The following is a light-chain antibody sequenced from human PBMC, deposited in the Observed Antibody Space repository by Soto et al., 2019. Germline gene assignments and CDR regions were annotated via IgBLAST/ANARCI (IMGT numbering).Light chain of an antibody. CDR2: GAS. J-gene: IGKJ1*01. CDR1: QSVSRN. V-gene: IGKV3-15*01. CDR3: QQYNNWPQT. Sequence: EIVMTQSPATLSVSPGERATLSCRASQSVSRNLAWYQQKPGQAPKLLIYGASTRATGIPARFSGSESGTEFTLTISSLQSEDFAVYYCQQYNNWPQTFGQGTKVEIK.